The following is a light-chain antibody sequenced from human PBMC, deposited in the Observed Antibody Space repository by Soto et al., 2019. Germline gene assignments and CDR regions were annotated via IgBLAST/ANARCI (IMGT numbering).Light chain of an antibody. CDR1: QSVSTY. CDR3: QQRSNWPPEYT. J-gene: IGKJ3*01. CDR2: DAS. Sequence: EIVLTQTPGTLSLSPGERATLSCRASQSVSTYLAWYQHKPGQAPRLLIHDASSRATGIPARFSGSGSGTDFTLTISSLEPEDFAIYYCQQRSNWPPEYTFGPGTKVDIK. V-gene: IGKV3-11*01.